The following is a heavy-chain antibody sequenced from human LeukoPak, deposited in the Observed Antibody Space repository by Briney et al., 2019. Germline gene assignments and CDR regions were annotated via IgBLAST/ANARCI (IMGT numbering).Heavy chain of an antibody. CDR2: INNDGSST. J-gene: IGHJ4*02. CDR3: ARASYYHDSSGYQHNFDY. CDR1: GFTFSAYW. V-gene: IGHV3-74*01. D-gene: IGHD3-22*01. Sequence: GGSLRLSCAASGFTFSAYWMHWVRQDPGKGLVWVSRINNDGSSTIYADAVKGRFTISRDNAKSTLYLQMNSLRAEDTAVYYCARASYYHDSSGYQHNFDYWGQGTLATVSS.